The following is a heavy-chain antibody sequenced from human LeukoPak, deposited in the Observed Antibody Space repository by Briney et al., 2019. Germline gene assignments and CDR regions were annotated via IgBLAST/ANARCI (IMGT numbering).Heavy chain of an antibody. CDR1: GGSISSYY. Sequence: PSETLSLTCTVSGGSISSYYWSWIRQPPGKGLEWIGRIYSGGSTIYNPSLNSRVTMSLDTSKNQFSLKLISVTAADTAVYYCARNSGDYWGQGTLVTVSS. D-gene: IGHD4-23*01. CDR3: ARNSGDY. CDR2: IYSGGST. V-gene: IGHV4-4*07. J-gene: IGHJ4*02.